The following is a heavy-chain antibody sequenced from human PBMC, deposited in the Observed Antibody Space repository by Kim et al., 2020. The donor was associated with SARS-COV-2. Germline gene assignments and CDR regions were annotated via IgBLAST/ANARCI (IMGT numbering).Heavy chain of an antibody. Sequence: GGSVKGRFTISRDNAKNSLYLKMKSLKGEDTAVFYCATINGYNDVFPAIRDWGQGTRVTVSS. CDR3: ATINGYNDVFPAIRD. J-gene: IGHJ4*02. D-gene: IGHD2-8*01. V-gene: IGHV3-7*01.